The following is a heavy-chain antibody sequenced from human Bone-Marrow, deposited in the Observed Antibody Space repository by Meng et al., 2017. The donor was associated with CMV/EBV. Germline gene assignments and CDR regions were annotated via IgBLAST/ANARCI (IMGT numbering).Heavy chain of an antibody. CDR1: GYTFTSYD. D-gene: IGHD3-3*01. V-gene: IGHV1-8*01. J-gene: IGHJ6*02. Sequence: ASVKVSCKASGYTFTSYDINWVRQATGQGLEWMGWMNPNSGNTGYAQKFQGRVTMTRNTSISTAYMELSSLRSEDTAVYYCAKSIIGGKSITIFGVRYYYGMDVWGQGTTVTVSS. CDR2: MNPNSGNT. CDR3: AKSIIGGKSITIFGVRYYYGMDV.